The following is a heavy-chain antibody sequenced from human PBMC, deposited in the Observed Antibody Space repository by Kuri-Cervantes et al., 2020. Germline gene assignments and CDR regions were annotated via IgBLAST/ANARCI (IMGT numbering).Heavy chain of an antibody. V-gene: IGHV1-69*06. CDR1: GGTFSSYA. J-gene: IGHJ4*02. D-gene: IGHD1-20*01. Sequence: SVKVSCKASGGTFSSYAISWVRQAPGQGLEWMGGIIPIFGTANYAQKFQGRVTITADKSTSTAYMELRSLRSDDTAVYYCARAPYNWNGGYFDYWGQGTLVTVSS. CDR2: IIPIFGTA. CDR3: ARAPYNWNGGYFDY.